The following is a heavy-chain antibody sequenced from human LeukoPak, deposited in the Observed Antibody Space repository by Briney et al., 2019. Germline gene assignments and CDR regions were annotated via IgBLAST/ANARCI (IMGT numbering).Heavy chain of an antibody. CDR3: ANSASAARPYYYFDY. V-gene: IGHV3-23*01. CDR1: GFTFSSYA. Sequence: GGSLRLSCAASGFTFSSYAMSWVRQAPGKGLEWVSAISGSGGSTYYADSVKGRFTISRDNSKNSLSLQMNSLRAEDTAVYYCANSASAARPYYYFDYWGQGTLVTVSS. J-gene: IGHJ4*02. D-gene: IGHD6-6*01. CDR2: ISGSGGST.